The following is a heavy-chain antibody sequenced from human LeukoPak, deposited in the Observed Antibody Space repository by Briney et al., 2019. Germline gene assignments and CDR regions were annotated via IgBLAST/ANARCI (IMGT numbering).Heavy chain of an antibody. V-gene: IGHV4-38-2*02. Sequence: SETLSLTCTVSGYSISSGYYWGWIRQPPGKGLEWIGSIYHSGSTYYNPSLKSRVTISVDTSKNQFSLKLSSVTAADTAVYYCANNLVVITWDAFDIWGQGTMVTVSS. CDR1: GYSISSGYY. D-gene: IGHD3-22*01. CDR2: IYHSGST. CDR3: ANNLVVITWDAFDI. J-gene: IGHJ3*02.